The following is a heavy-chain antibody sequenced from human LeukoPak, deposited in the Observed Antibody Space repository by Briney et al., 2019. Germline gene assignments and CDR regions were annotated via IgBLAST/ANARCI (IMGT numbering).Heavy chain of an antibody. D-gene: IGHD3-10*01. Sequence: SETLSLTCTVSGVSISSYYWSWIRQPAGKGLEWIGRINTSGSTNYNPSLKSRVTMSVDTSKNQFSLKLSSVTAEDTAVYYCARDLYGALYGSGTKGLDYWGQGTLVTVSS. V-gene: IGHV4-4*07. CDR3: ARDLYGALYGSGTKGLDY. CDR2: INTSGST. J-gene: IGHJ4*02. CDR1: GVSISSYY.